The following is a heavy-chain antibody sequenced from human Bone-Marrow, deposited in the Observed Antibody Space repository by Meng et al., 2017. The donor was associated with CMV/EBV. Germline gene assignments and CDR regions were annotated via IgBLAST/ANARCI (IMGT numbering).Heavy chain of an antibody. Sequence: GGSLRLSCAASGFAFSDYSMSWRRQAPGKGLEWVSYISSSGTNIYSADSVQGRFTISRDNAKNSLHLQMNSLRAEDTALYYCARGEGTLAVAGITPRGPWGQGTMVTVSS. D-gene: IGHD6-19*01. V-gene: IGHV3-11*01. CDR2: ISSSGTNI. CDR3: ARGEGTLAVAGITPRGP. CDR1: GFAFSDYS. J-gene: IGHJ3*01.